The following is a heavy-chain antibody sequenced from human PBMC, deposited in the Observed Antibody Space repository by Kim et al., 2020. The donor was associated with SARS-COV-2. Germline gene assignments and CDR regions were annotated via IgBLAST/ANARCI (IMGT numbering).Heavy chain of an antibody. Sequence: SETLSLTCTVSGGSISSYYWSWIRQPAGKGLEWIGRIYTSGSTNYNPSLKSRVTISVDTSKNQFSLKLSSVTAADTAVYYCAGAFYYYYDSSGYYYYYYGKDVWGQGTPVTVSS. J-gene: IGHJ6*02. D-gene: IGHD3-22*01. V-gene: IGHV4-4*07. CDR1: GGSISSYY. CDR2: IYTSGST. CDR3: AGAFYYYYDSSGYYYYYYGKDV.